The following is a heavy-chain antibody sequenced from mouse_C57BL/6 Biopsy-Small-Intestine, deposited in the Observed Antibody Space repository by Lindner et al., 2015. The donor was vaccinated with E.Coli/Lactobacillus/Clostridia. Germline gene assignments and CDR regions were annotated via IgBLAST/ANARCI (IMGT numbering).Heavy chain of an antibody. CDR1: GFSFNTYA. Sequence: VQLQESGGGLVQPKGSLKLSCAASGFSFNTYAMNWVRQAPGKGLEWVARIRSKSNNYATYYADSVKDRFTISRDDSESMLYLQMNNLKTVDTAMYYCVGTGTKAYWGQGTLVTVSA. CDR3: VGTGTKAY. CDR2: IRSKSNNYAT. D-gene: IGHD4-1*01. J-gene: IGHJ3*01. V-gene: IGHV10-1*01.